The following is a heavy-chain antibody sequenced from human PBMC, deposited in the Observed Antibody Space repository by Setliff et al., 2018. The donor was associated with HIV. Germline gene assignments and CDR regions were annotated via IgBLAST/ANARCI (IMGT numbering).Heavy chain of an antibody. J-gene: IGHJ6*03. CDR1: GGSFSSSSYY. CDR2: IYYSGST. D-gene: IGHD3-3*01. CDR3: ARATFFDFWSGFPHHYMDV. V-gene: IGHV4-39*07. Sequence: SETLSLTCTVSGGSFSSSSYYWGWIRQPPGKGLEWIGNIYYSGSTYYNPSLRSRVTISKDTSKNQFSLRLKSVTAADTAVYYCARATFFDFWSGFPHHYMDVWGKGTTVTVSS.